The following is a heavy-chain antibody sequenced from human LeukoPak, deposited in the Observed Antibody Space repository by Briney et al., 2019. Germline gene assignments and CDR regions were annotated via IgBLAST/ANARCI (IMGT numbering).Heavy chain of an antibody. V-gene: IGHV1-46*01. Sequence: GASVKVSCKASGYTFTSYYMHWVRQAPGQGLEWMGIINPSGGSTSYAQKFQGRVTMTRDMSTSTVYMELSSLRSEDTAVYYCARRAVGNSYYHSIDVWGKGTTVTVSS. D-gene: IGHD6-19*01. J-gene: IGHJ6*03. CDR3: ARRAVGNSYYHSIDV. CDR2: INPSGGST. CDR1: GYTFTSYY.